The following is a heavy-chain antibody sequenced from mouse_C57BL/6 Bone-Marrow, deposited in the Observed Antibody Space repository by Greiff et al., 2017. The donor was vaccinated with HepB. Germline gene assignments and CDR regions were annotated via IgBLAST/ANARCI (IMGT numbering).Heavy chain of an antibody. Sequence: QVQLQQPGAELVKPGASVKMSCKASGYTFTSYWITWVKQRPGQGLEWIGDIYPGSGSTNYNEKFKSKATLTVDTSSSTAYMQLSSLTSEDSAVYYCANSYCGSSYWYFDVWGTGTTVTVSS. CDR3: ANSYCGSSYWYFDV. CDR2: IYPGSGST. J-gene: IGHJ1*03. CDR1: GYTFTSYW. D-gene: IGHD1-1*01. V-gene: IGHV1-55*01.